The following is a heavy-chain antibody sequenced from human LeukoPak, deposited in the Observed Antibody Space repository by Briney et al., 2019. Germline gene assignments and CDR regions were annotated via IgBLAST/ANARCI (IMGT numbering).Heavy chain of an antibody. Sequence: SETLSLTCTVSGGSISSSNYYWGWIRQPPGKGLEWIGSMHYSGATYDNPSLKSRVTISVDTSKNQFSLKLSSVTAADTAVYYCARGAHYDILTGYYKFDPWGQGTLVTVSS. J-gene: IGHJ5*02. CDR2: MHYSGAT. CDR1: GGSISSSNYY. CDR3: ARGAHYDILTGYYKFDP. D-gene: IGHD3-9*01. V-gene: IGHV4-39*07.